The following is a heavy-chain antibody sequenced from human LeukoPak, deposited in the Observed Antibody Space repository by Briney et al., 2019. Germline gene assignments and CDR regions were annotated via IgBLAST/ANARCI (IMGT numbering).Heavy chain of an antibody. J-gene: IGHJ2*01. Sequence: TSETLSLTCTVSGGSISSYYWSWIRQPPGKGLEWIGYIYYSGSTNYNPSLKSRVTISVDTSKNQFSLKLSSVTAADTAVYYCARLYDSSGYSYWYFDLWGRGTLVTVSS. CDR3: ARLYDSSGYSYWYFDL. CDR1: GGSISSYY. V-gene: IGHV4-59*08. D-gene: IGHD3-22*01. CDR2: IYYSGST.